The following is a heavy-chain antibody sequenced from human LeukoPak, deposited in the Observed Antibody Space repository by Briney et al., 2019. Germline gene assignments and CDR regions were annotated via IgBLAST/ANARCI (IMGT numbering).Heavy chain of an antibody. CDR3: AKSTGLSRDYFDY. V-gene: IGHV3-23*01. CDR2: ISSSGTGT. Sequence: GGSLRLSCAASGFTFSSYAMRWARQAPGKGLEWVSGISSSGTGTYYADSVKGRFTISRDNSKNTLYLQMNSLRAEDTAVYYCAKSTGLSRDYFDYWGQGTLVTVSS. D-gene: IGHD3-16*02. J-gene: IGHJ4*02. CDR1: GFTFSSYA.